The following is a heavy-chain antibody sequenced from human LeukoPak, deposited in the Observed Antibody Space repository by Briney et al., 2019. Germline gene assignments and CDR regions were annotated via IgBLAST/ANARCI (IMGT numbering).Heavy chain of an antibody. V-gene: IGHV3-21*01. Sequence: PGGSLRLSCAVSGFTFDDYAMHWVRLVPGKGLEWVSSISSSSSYIYYADSLKGRFTISRDNAKKSVYLQMNSLRAEDTAVYYCARGALDAAAPFDSWSQGTLVTVSS. J-gene: IGHJ5*01. CDR1: GFTFDDYA. D-gene: IGHD2-15*01. CDR3: ARGALDAAAPFDS. CDR2: ISSSSSYI.